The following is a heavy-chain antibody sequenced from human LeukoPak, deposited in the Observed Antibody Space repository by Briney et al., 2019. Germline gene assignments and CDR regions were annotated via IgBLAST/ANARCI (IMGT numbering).Heavy chain of an antibody. Sequence: GGSLRLSCAASGFTFSSYEMNCVRQAPGKGLEWVSYISSSGSTIYYADSVRGRFTISRDNAKNSLYLQMNSLRAEDTAVYYCAKIAAPGTYFDYWGQGTLVTVSS. CDR2: ISSSGSTI. D-gene: IGHD6-13*01. CDR1: GFTFSSYE. V-gene: IGHV3-48*03. CDR3: AKIAAPGTYFDY. J-gene: IGHJ4*02.